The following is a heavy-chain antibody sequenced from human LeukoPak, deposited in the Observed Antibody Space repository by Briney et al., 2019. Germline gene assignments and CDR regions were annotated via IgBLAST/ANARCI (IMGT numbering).Heavy chain of an antibody. CDR2: IRYDGSNK. CDR1: GFTFSSYG. Sequence: PGGSLRLSCAASGFTFSSYGMPWVRQAPGKGLEWVAFIRYDGSNKYYADSVKGRFTISRDNSKNTLYLQMNSLRAEDTAVYYCAKGDSSGWYPSFDYWGQGTLVTVSS. D-gene: IGHD6-19*01. J-gene: IGHJ4*02. CDR3: AKGDSSGWYPSFDY. V-gene: IGHV3-30*02.